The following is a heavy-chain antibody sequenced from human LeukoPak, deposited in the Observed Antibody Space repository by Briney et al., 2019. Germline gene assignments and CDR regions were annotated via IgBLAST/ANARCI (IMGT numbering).Heavy chain of an antibody. Sequence: PGRSLRLSCAASGFTFNNYGFHWVRQAPDKGLEWVALISYDGSNKYYADSVKGRFTISRDNSKNTLYLQMNSLRAEDTAVYYCAKDVSLVVVVAATLFDYWGQGTLVTVSS. CDR3: AKDVSLVVVVAATLFDY. CDR2: ISYDGSNK. D-gene: IGHD2-15*01. J-gene: IGHJ4*02. V-gene: IGHV3-30*18. CDR1: GFTFNNYG.